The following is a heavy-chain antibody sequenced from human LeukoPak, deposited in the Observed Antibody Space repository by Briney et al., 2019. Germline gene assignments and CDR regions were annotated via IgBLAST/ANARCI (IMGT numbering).Heavy chain of an antibody. J-gene: IGHJ5*02. D-gene: IGHD3-10*01. Sequence: PSETLSLTCTVSGGSISTSNYYWGWIRQPPGKGLEWIGNIFYSGSTYYNPSLKSRVTISVDTSKNQFSLKLSSVTAADTAVYYCARVLITMVRGGTNWFDPWGQGTLVTVSS. V-gene: IGHV4-39*07. CDR3: ARVLITMVRGGTNWFDP. CDR1: GGSISTSNYY. CDR2: IFYSGST.